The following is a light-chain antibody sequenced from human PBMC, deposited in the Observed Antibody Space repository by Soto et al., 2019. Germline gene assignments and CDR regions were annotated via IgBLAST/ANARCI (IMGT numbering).Light chain of an antibody. CDR3: QQVKSYPRT. Sequence: EIVMTQSPASLSVSPGERATLSCRASQNVNSNLAWYQQKPGQAPRFLIYGASTRATGIPARFSGSGSGTDFTLSISSLQPEDFATYYCQQVKSYPRTFGGGTKVDIK. J-gene: IGKJ4*01. CDR1: QNVNSN. V-gene: IGKV3-15*01. CDR2: GAS.